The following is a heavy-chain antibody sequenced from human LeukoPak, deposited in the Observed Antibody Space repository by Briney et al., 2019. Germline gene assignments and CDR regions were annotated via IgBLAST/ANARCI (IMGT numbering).Heavy chain of an antibody. CDR1: GFTFSSYW. V-gene: IGHV3-74*01. Sequence: PGGSLRLSCEASGFTFSSYWMHWVRQVPGKGLVWVSRINTDESRTNYADSVEGRFTISRDNAKNTLYLQMNSLRAEDTAVYYCAKASSSWDLYFDYWGQGTLVTVSS. CDR2: INTDESRT. J-gene: IGHJ4*02. D-gene: IGHD6-13*01. CDR3: AKASSSWDLYFDY.